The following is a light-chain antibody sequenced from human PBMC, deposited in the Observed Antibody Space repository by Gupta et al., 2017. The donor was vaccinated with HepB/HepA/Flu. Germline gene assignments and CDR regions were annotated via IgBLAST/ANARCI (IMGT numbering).Light chain of an antibody. CDR1: QGIRNY. V-gene: IGKV1-27*01. CDR2: GAS. J-gene: IGKJ3*01. Sequence: DIQMTQSPSSLSASVGDRVTIICRASQGIRNYLAWYQQKPGKVPKLLIYGASTFQSGVLSRFSGSRSGTDFTLTIISMLPEDVATYHCQKDASVPPTFGHGTKVDIK. CDR3: QKDASVPPT.